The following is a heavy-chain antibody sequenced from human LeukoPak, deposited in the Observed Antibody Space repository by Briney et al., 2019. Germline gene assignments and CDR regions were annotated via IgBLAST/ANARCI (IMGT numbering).Heavy chain of an antibody. CDR3: ARGADFLYYFDY. D-gene: IGHD3-3*01. J-gene: IGHJ4*02. Sequence: GGSLRLSCAASGFTFSSYAMHWVRQAPGKGLEWVAVISYDGSNKYYADSVKGRFTISRDNSKNTLYLQMNSLRAEDTAVYYCARGADFLYYFDYWGQGTLGTVSS. CDR1: GFTFSSYA. V-gene: IGHV3-30-3*01. CDR2: ISYDGSNK.